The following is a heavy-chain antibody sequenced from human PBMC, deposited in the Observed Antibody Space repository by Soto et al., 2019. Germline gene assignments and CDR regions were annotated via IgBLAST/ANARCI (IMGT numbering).Heavy chain of an antibody. Sequence: PSETLSLTCTVSGGSVSGFFWAWIRQPPGKGLEWIGYIYYTGSTNYNPSLESRVSISVDTSKNQFSLNLNSLTAADTAVYYCAKYYYHSSGYDYSDYRGQGPLVTVSS. J-gene: IGHJ4*02. V-gene: IGHV4-59*02. D-gene: IGHD3-22*01. CDR3: AKYYYHSSGYDYSDY. CDR2: IYYTGST. CDR1: GGSVSGFF.